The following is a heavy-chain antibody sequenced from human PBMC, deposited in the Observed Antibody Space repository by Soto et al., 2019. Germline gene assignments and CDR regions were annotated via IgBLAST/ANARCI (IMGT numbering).Heavy chain of an antibody. V-gene: IGHV4-39*01. CDR3: ARHGSN. J-gene: IGHJ4*02. CDR1: CVSISNSSYY. CDR2: IYYSGIT. Sequence: SETLSLTCTVSCVSISNSSYYWGWIRRPPGKGLEWIGTIYYSGITYYNPSLKSRVTISVDTSKNQFSLKLTSVTAADTAVYYCARHGSNWGQGTLVTVSS.